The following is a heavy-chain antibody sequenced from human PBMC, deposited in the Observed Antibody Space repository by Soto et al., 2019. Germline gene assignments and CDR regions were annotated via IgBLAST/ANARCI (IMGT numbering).Heavy chain of an antibody. D-gene: IGHD3-10*01. CDR3: ARDWVYGSY. Sequence: PGGSLRLSCAASGFTFSSYSMNWVRQAPGKGLEWVSYISSSSSNKYYADSVKGRFTISRDNAKNSLYLQMNSLRTEDTAVYYCARDWVYGSYWGQGTRVTVSS. CDR2: ISSSSSNK. V-gene: IGHV3-48*01. CDR1: GFTFSSYS. J-gene: IGHJ4*02.